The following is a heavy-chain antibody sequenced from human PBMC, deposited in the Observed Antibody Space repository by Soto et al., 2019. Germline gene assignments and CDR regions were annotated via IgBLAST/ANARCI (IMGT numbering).Heavy chain of an antibody. Sequence: PSETLSLTCTVSGGSITSDGYSWSWVRQPPGKGLEWISYIYQSGSAYYNPSLKGRVTTSVDTSKNQFSLKLNSLTAADTAVYYCARDSDTAAGFGMEVWGQGTTVTISS. CDR3: ARDSDTAAGFGMEV. CDR1: GGSITSDGYS. J-gene: IGHJ6*02. CDR2: IYQSGSA. V-gene: IGHV4-30-2*01. D-gene: IGHD5-18*01.